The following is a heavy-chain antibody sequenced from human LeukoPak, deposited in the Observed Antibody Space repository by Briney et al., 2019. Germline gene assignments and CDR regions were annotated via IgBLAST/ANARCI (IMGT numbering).Heavy chain of an antibody. J-gene: IGHJ5*02. Sequence: PSETLSLTCAVYGGSFSGYYWGWIRQPPGKGLEWIGSIYYSGSTYYNPSLKSRVTISVDTSKNQFSLKLSSVTAADTAVYYCARHGDSYGVEYWFDPWGQGTLVTVSS. D-gene: IGHD5-18*01. CDR2: IYYSGST. CDR3: ARHGDSYGVEYWFDP. CDR1: GGSFSGYY. V-gene: IGHV4-39*01.